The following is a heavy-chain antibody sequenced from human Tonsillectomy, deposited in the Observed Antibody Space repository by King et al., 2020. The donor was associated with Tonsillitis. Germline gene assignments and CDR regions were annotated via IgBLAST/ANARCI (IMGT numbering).Heavy chain of an antibody. CDR1: GFTFSGSA. CDR3: TSLGDDTVTTFNY. J-gene: IGHJ4*02. D-gene: IGHD4-11*01. CDR2: IRSKVNSYAT. V-gene: IGHV3-73*02. Sequence: VQLVESGGGLVQPGGSLKLPCTASGFTFSGSAMHWVRQASGRGLEWFGRIRSKVNSYATEYAGSVEGRFTVSRDVSNNMAYPQMNSLKTEDTAVYYCTSLGDDTVTTFNYWGQGTLVTVSS.